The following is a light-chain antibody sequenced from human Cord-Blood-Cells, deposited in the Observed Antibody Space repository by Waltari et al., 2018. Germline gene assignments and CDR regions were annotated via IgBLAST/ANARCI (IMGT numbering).Light chain of an antibody. J-gene: IGKJ1*01. CDR1: QSVRSN. V-gene: IGKV3-15*01. CDR2: GAS. CDR3: QQYNNWPPRT. Sequence: EIVMTPSPATLSVSPGERATLSCRASQSVRSNLAWYQQKPGQAPRLLIYGASTRATGIPARFSGSGSGTEFTLTISSLQSEDFAVYYCQQYNNWPPRTFGQGTKVEIK.